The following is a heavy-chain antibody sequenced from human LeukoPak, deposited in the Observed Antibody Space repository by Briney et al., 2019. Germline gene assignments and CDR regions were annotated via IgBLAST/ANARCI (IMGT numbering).Heavy chain of an antibody. CDR1: GFTFSNYA. V-gene: IGHV3-23*01. J-gene: IGHJ4*02. Sequence: GGSLRLSCAASGFTFSNYAVSWVRQAPGKGLEWVSAISGSGGSTYYADSVKGRFTISGDNSKNTLYLQMDSLRAEDTALYYCAKAPYASGSYYSYFYFDSWGQGALVTVSS. CDR2: ISGSGGST. CDR3: AKAPYASGSYYSYFYFDS. D-gene: IGHD3-10*01.